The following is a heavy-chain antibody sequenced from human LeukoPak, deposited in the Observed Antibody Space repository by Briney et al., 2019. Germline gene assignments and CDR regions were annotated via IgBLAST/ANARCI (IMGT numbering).Heavy chain of an antibody. CDR3: ARDRHVGYCSSTSCYIDY. Sequence: PGGSLRLSCAASGFTFSSYSMNWVRQAPGKGLEWVSSISSSSSYIYYADSVKGRFTISRDNAKNSLYLQMNSLRAEDTAVYYCARDRHVGYCSSTSCYIDYWGQGTLVTVSS. CDR1: GFTFSSYS. CDR2: ISSSSSYI. D-gene: IGHD2-2*02. J-gene: IGHJ4*02. V-gene: IGHV3-21*01.